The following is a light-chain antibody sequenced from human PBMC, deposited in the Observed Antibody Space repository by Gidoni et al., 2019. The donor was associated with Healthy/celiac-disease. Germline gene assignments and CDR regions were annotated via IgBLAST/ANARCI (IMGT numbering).Light chain of an antibody. CDR1: QSVSSN. CDR2: GAS. CDR3: QQYNNWPPWT. V-gene: IGKV3-15*01. Sequence: EIVMTQSPATLSVSPGERATLSCRASQSVSSNLAWYQQKPGQVPRLLIYGASTRATGIPASFIGSGSGTEFTLTISSLQSEDFAVYYCQQYNNWPPWTFGQGTKMEIK. J-gene: IGKJ1*01.